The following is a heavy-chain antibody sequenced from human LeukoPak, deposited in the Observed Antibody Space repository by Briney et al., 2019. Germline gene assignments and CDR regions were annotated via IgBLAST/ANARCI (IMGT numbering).Heavy chain of an antibody. J-gene: IGHJ4*02. V-gene: IGHV4-59*01. Sequence: SETLSLTCAVYGGSFSGYYWSWIRQPPGKGLEWIGYIYYSGRTNYNPSLKTRVTISVDASKNQFSLKLSSVTAADTAVYYCASGRGYHGGGIDYWGQGTLVTVSS. CDR2: IYYSGRT. CDR3: ASGRGYHGGGIDY. D-gene: IGHD6-25*01. CDR1: GGSFSGYY.